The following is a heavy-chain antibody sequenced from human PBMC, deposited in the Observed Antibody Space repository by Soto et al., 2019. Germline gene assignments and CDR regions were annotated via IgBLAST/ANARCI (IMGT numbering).Heavy chain of an antibody. J-gene: IGHJ4*02. CDR1: GFTFSSYA. D-gene: IGHD3-22*01. CDR2: ISGSGGST. Sequence: LRLSCAASGFTFSSYAMTWVRQAPGKGLEWVSAISGSGGSTYYADSVKGRFTISRDNSKNTLYLQMNSLRAEDTAVYYCAKAHDSSGYYYGSFDYWGQRPLV. CDR3: AKAHDSSGYYYGSFDY. V-gene: IGHV3-23*01.